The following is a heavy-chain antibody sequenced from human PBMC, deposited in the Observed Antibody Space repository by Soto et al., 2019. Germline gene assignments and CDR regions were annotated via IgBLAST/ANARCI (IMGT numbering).Heavy chain of an antibody. Sequence: GASVKVSCKASGFTFTSSAVQWVRQARGQRLEWIGWIVVGSGNTNYAQKFQERVTITRDMSTSTAYMELSSLRSEDTAVYYCAAGTYDFWNGYTNLHGMDVWGQGTTVTVSS. D-gene: IGHD3-3*01. CDR1: GFTFTSSA. J-gene: IGHJ6*02. CDR2: IVVGSGNT. CDR3: AAGTYDFWNGYTNLHGMDV. V-gene: IGHV1-58*01.